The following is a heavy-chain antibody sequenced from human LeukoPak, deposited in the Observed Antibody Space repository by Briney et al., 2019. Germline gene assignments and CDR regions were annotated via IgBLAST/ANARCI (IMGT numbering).Heavy chain of an antibody. CDR2: INPNSGGT. D-gene: IGHD6-13*01. CDR1: GYTFTGYY. V-gene: IGHV1-2*02. Sequence: GASVKVSCKASGYTFTGYYMHWVRQAPGQGLEWMGWINPNSGGTNYAQKFQGRVTMTRDTSISTAYMELSRLRSDDTAVYYCARELIAAAGNRRDYYYYGMDVWGQGTTVTVSS. J-gene: IGHJ6*02. CDR3: ARELIAAAGNRRDYYYYGMDV.